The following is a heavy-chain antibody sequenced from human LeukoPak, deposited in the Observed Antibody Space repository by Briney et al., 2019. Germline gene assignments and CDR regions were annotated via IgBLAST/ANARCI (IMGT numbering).Heavy chain of an antibody. CDR2: ISNSDSTI. D-gene: IGHD2-2*03. J-gene: IGHJ3*02. CDR3: ARERGGFCSSTTCSRAFDI. V-gene: IGHV3-48*03. CDR1: GFTFSSYE. Sequence: PGGSLRLSCAASGFTFSSYEMNWVRQAPGRGLEWVSYISNSDSTIYYADSVKGRFTISRDNAKNSLYLQMNSLGAEDTAVYYCARERGGFCSSTTCSRAFDIWGQRTMVTVSS.